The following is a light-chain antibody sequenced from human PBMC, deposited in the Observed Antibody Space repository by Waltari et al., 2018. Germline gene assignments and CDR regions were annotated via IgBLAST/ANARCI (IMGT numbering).Light chain of an antibody. V-gene: IGKV3-20*01. CDR2: GAS. CDR3: QHYLRLPVT. CDR1: QSVTRA. Sequence: EIVLTQSPGTLSLSPGESATLSCRTSQSVTRALAWYQQKPGQAPSLLIYGASNRATGIPDRFSGSGSGTDFSLTISSLVPEDFAVYYCQHYLRLPVTFGQGTKVEVK. J-gene: IGKJ1*01.